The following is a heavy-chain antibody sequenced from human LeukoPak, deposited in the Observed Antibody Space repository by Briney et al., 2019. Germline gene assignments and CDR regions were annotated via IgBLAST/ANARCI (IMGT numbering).Heavy chain of an antibody. Sequence: GRSLRLSCAASGFTFSSYAMHWVRQAPGKGLEWVAVISYDGSNKYYADSVKGRFTISRDNSKNTLYLQMNSLRAEDTAVYYCARDHGGAISPELDYWGQGTLVTVSS. CDR3: ARDHGGAISPELDY. CDR2: ISYDGSNK. CDR1: GFTFSSYA. V-gene: IGHV3-30-3*01. J-gene: IGHJ4*02. D-gene: IGHD1-26*01.